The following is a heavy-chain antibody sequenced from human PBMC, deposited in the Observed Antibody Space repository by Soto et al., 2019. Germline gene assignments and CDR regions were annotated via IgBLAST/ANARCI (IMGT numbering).Heavy chain of an antibody. V-gene: IGHV4-4*02. D-gene: IGHD6-19*01. Sequence: PSETLCLTCAVSGGSISSSNWWSWVRQPPGKGLEWIGEIYHSGSTNYNPSLKSRVTISVDKSKNQFSLKLSSVTAADTAVYYCARSHRNGWYYFDYWGQGTLVTVSS. J-gene: IGHJ4*02. CDR3: ARSHRNGWYYFDY. CDR2: IYHSGST. CDR1: GGSISSSNW.